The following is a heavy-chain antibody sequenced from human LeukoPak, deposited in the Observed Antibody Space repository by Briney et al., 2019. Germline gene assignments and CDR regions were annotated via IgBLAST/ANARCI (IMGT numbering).Heavy chain of an antibody. Sequence: GGSLRLSCAASGFTFSSYGMHWVRQAPGKGLEWVAVIWYDGNYQYYADSVKGRFTISRDNSKSTLYLAMNSLRVEDTAVYYCARDVVRGLNWFDPWGQGVLVTVSS. CDR2: IWYDGNYQ. D-gene: IGHD3-10*01. V-gene: IGHV3-33*01. CDR1: GFTFSSYG. CDR3: ARDVVRGLNWFDP. J-gene: IGHJ5*02.